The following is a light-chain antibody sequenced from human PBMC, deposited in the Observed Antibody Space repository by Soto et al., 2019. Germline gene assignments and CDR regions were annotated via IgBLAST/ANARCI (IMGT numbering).Light chain of an antibody. CDR2: DAS. V-gene: IGKV1-5*02. CDR1: QSIGSW. Sequence: DIQMTQSPSTLSASVGDRVIIVCRASQSIGSWLAWYQQKPGKAPKLLIYDASSLESGVPSRFSGSGSGTEFTLTISSLQPDDFATYYCQQYTSYWTFGQGTKV. J-gene: IGKJ1*01. CDR3: QQYTSYWT.